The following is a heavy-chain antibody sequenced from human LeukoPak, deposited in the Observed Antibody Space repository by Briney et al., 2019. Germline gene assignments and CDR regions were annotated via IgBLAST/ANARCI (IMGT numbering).Heavy chain of an antibody. J-gene: IGHJ2*01. V-gene: IGHV4-59*08. CDR3: ARLKLGAYFDL. CDR2: IYYSGST. Sequence: SETLSLTCTVSGGSISSYYWSWIRQPPGKGLEWIGYIYYSGSTNYNPSLKSRVTISVDTSKNQCSLKLTSVNAADTAVYYCARLKLGAYFDLWGRGTLVTVSS. CDR1: GGSISSYY. D-gene: IGHD3-16*01.